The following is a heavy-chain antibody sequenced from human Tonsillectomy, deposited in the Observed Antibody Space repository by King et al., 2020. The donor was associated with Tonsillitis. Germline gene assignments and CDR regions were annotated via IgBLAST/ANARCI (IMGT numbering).Heavy chain of an antibody. CDR2: INPDGGEE. V-gene: IGHV3-7*01. CDR1: GFTFSSYW. J-gene: IGHJ4*02. Sequence: VQLVESGGGLVQPGGSLRLSCTASGFTFSSYWMSWVRQAPGRGLEWVANINPDGGEENYVDSVRGRSTISRDNAKNSVYLQMQGLRVEDTAVYYCARDGRLLFYWGQGTLVTVSS. CDR3: ARDGRLLFY. D-gene: IGHD1-26*01.